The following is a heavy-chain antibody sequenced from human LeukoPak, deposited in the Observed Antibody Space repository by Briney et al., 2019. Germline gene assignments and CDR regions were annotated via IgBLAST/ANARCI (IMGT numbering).Heavy chain of an antibody. V-gene: IGHV4-34*01. Sequence: SETLSLTCAVYGGSFSGYYWGWIRQPPGKGLEWIGEINHSGSTNYNPSLKSRVTISVDTSKNQFSLKLSSVTAADTAVYYCARVLYGSGWYYFDYWGQGTLVTVSS. CDR1: GGSFSGYY. J-gene: IGHJ4*02. D-gene: IGHD6-19*01. CDR3: ARVLYGSGWYYFDY. CDR2: INHSGST.